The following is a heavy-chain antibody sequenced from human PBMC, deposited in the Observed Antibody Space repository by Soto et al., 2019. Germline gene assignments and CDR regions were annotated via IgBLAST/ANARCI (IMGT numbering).Heavy chain of an antibody. D-gene: IGHD5-18*01. Sequence: PSENLSLTCTLSRDSISSNNNYLRWIRQPPGESLERIGFISYSGSTSYSPSLNSRVPISLNTSKNQFSLSLSSVSAADTAVYYCARRSGYSYGVDPWGQGTLVTLSS. CDR3: ARRSGYSYGVDP. CDR1: RDSISSNNNY. J-gene: IGHJ5*02. CDR2: ISYSGST. V-gene: IGHV4-30-4*02.